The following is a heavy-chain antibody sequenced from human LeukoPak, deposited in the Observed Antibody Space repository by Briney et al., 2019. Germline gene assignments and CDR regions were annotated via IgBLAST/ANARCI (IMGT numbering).Heavy chain of an antibody. CDR2: INSDGSST. CDR3: ASWSQGGAFDI. D-gene: IGHD3-16*01. J-gene: IGHJ3*02. CDR1: GFTFSSYW. Sequence: GGSLRLSCAASGFTFSSYWMHWVRQAPGKGLVWVSRINSDGSSTSYADSVKGRFTISRDNAKNTLNLQMNSLRAEDTAVYYCASWSQGGAFDIWGQGTMVTVSS. V-gene: IGHV3-74*01.